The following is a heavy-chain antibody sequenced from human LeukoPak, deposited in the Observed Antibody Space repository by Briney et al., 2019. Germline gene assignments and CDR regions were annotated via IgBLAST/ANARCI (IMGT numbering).Heavy chain of an antibody. D-gene: IGHD6-13*01. J-gene: IGHJ5*02. CDR3: ARGAGYSSSWYGIWFDP. V-gene: IGHV4-39*07. Sequence: SETLSLTCTVSGGSISSSSYYWGWIRQPPGKGLEWIGSIYYSGSTYYNPSLKSRVTISVDTSKNQFSLKLSSVTAADTAVYYCARGAGYSSSWYGIWFDPWGQGTLVTVSS. CDR2: IYYSGST. CDR1: GGSISSSSYY.